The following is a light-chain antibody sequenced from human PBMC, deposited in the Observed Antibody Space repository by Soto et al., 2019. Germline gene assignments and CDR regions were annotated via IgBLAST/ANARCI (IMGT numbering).Light chain of an antibody. CDR1: QGVRND. V-gene: IGKV1-17*01. J-gene: IGKJ1*01. CDR3: LQHNSYPPST. Sequence: DIQMTQSPSSLSASVGDRVTITCRASQGVRNDLDWYQQKPGTAPKRLIYAASSLQSGVPSRFSGSGSGTEFTLTISSLQPEDFATYYCLQHNSYPPSTFGQGTKVEIK. CDR2: AAS.